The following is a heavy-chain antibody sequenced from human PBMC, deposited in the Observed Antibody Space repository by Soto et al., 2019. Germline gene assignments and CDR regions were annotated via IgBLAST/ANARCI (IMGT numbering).Heavy chain of an antibody. V-gene: IGHV1-69*13. Sequence: SVKVSCKASGGTFSIYAISWVLQSALQGLEWMGGIIPIFGTANYAQKFQGRVTITADESTSTAYMELSSLRSEDTAVYYCARDRGSGYFYYYYGMDVWGQGTTVTVSS. CDR1: GGTFSIYA. D-gene: IGHD3-22*01. J-gene: IGHJ6*02. CDR3: ARDRGSGYFYYYYGMDV. CDR2: IIPIFGTA.